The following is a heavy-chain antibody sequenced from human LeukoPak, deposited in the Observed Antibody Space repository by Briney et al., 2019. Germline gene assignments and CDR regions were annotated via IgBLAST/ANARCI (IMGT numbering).Heavy chain of an antibody. CDR2: ISAYNGNT. D-gene: IGHD1-7*01. Sequence: ASVKVSCKPSGYTFTSYGISWVRQAPGQGLEWMGCISAYNGNTNYAQKLQGRVTMTTDTSTSTAYMELRSLRSDDTAVYYCARDLGPYNWNLHAFDIWGQGTMVTVSS. V-gene: IGHV1-18*01. J-gene: IGHJ3*02. CDR3: ARDLGPYNWNLHAFDI. CDR1: GYTFTSYG.